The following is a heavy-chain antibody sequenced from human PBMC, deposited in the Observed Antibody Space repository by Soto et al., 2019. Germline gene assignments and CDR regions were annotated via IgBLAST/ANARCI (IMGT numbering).Heavy chain of an antibody. J-gene: IGHJ3*01. CDR1: GGSFNPYA. D-gene: IGHD3-9*01. CDR2: IIPVFGTA. Sequence: SVKVSCKTSGGSFNPYAVTWVRQAPGQGLECMGGIIPVFGTANYAQKFQGRVTISADESTTTVYMELSSLTSEDTAMYYCARGRGLLDRKDAFEVWGQGTMVTVSS. CDR3: ARGRGLLDRKDAFEV. V-gene: IGHV1-69*13.